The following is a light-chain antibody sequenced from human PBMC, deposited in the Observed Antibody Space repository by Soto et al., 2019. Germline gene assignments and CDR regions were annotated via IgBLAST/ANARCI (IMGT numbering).Light chain of an antibody. CDR3: QQYNSWLWT. Sequence: ELVMTQSPATXSVSPGEGATLSCRASQSVSSKLAWYQQKPGQAPRLLIYGASTRATGIPARFSGSGSGTEFTLIISSLQSEDSAVYYCQQYNSWLWTFGQGTKVDIK. J-gene: IGKJ1*01. V-gene: IGKV3-15*01. CDR2: GAS. CDR1: QSVSSK.